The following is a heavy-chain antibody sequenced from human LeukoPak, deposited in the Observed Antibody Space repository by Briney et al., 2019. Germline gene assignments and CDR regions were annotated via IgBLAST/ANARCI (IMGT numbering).Heavy chain of an antibody. J-gene: IGHJ3*02. V-gene: IGHV3-66*01. CDR3: ARVVVEQGQSDAFDI. CDR2: IYPGGST. Sequence: GGSLRLSCAASGFTVSTNYMSWVRQAPGKTLEWVSVIYPGGSTYYADSVKGRFTMSRDNSKNTLFLQVNSLRVEDTAVYYCARVVVEQGQSDAFDIWGQGTLVTVSS. CDR1: GFTVSTNY. D-gene: IGHD4-11*01.